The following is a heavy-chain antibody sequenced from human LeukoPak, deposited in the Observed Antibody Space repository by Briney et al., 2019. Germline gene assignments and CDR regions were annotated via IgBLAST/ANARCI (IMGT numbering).Heavy chain of an antibody. D-gene: IGHD6-13*01. V-gene: IGHV3-9*03. CDR1: GFTFDDYA. CDR2: ISWNSGSI. CDR3: ARSSSSPNHDAFDI. Sequence: QPGRSLRLSCAASGFTFDDYAMHWVRQAPGKGLEWVSGISWNSGSIGYADSVKGRFTISRDNAKNSLYLQMNSLRAEDMALYYCARSSSSPNHDAFDIWGQGTMVTVSS. J-gene: IGHJ3*02.